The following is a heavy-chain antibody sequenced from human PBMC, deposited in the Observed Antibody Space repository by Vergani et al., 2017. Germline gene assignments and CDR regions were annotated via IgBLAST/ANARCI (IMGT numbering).Heavy chain of an antibody. CDR1: GFTFSSYA. Sequence: EVQLLESGGGLVQPGGSLRLSCAASGFTFSSYAMSWVRQAPGKGLGWVSAISGSGGSTYYADSVKGRFTISRDNSKNTLYLQMNSLRPEDTAVYYCACDSGSYSRYFDYWGQGTLVTVSS. CDR3: ACDSGSYSRYFDY. V-gene: IGHV3-23*01. J-gene: IGHJ4*02. CDR2: ISGSGGST. D-gene: IGHD1-26*01.